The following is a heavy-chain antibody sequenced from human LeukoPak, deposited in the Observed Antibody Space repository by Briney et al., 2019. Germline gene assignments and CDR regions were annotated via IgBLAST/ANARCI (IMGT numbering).Heavy chain of an antibody. D-gene: IGHD5-18*01. CDR3: ARDRLPHYTAWIDY. V-gene: IGHV1-2*02. J-gene: IGHJ4*02. Sequence: GASVKVSCKASGYTFTDYYMYWVRQAPGQGLEWMGWINPNSGGTNYAQKFQGRVTMTSDTSISTAYMELSSLRSDDTAVYYCARDRLPHYTAWIDYWGKGTLVTVSS. CDR2: INPNSGGT. CDR1: GYTFTDYY.